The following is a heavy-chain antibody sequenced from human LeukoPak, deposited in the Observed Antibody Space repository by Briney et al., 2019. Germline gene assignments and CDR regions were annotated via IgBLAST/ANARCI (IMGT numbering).Heavy chain of an antibody. J-gene: IGHJ4*02. D-gene: IGHD6-13*01. Sequence: LETLSLTCAVYGGSFSGYYWSWIRQPPGKGLEWIGEINHSGSTNYNPSLKSRVTISVDTSKNQFSLKLSSVTAADTAVYYCARDQSGSSWYVYWGQGTLVTVSS. CDR3: ARDQSGSSWYVY. V-gene: IGHV4-34*01. CDR1: GGSFSGYY. CDR2: INHSGST.